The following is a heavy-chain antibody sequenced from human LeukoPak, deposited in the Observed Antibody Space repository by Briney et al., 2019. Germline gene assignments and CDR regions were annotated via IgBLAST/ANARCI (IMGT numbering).Heavy chain of an antibody. CDR3: ARDEQQQWFDP. J-gene: IGHJ5*02. CDR1: GYTFTGYY. D-gene: IGHD6-13*01. CDR2: INPNNGGT. Sequence: ASVKVSCKASGYTFTGYYLHWVRQAPGQGLEWMGWINPNNGGTKSAQKFQGRVTMTSDTSISTAYMELSRLRSDDTAVYYCARDEQQQWFDPWGQGTLVTVSS. V-gene: IGHV1-2*02.